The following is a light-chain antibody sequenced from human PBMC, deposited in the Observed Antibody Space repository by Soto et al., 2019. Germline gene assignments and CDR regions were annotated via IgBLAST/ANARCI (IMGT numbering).Light chain of an antibody. J-gene: IGKJ4*01. CDR2: SAS. V-gene: IGKV3-15*01. CDR3: QQYRDWAPIT. CDR1: QSVGTN. Sequence: EIVMTQSPAALSLSPGERATLSCRASQSVGTNLAWYQQKPGQAPRPRIYSASARATDVPARFSGSGSVTEFTLTISSLQSEDFAVYYCQQYRDWAPITFGGGTKVEIK.